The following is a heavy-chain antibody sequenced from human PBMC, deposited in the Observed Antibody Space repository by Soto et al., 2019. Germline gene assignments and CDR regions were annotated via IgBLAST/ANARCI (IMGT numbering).Heavy chain of an antibody. D-gene: IGHD3-10*01. Sequence: GGSLRLSCAASGFTFSSYAMSWVRQAPGKGLEWVSTISGSGDRTYYADSVKGRFTISRDNSKNTLYLQMTSLRVEDTAVYYCARLWFGEETPYWGQGTLVTVSS. V-gene: IGHV3-23*01. CDR1: GFTFSSYA. CDR3: ARLWFGEETPY. CDR2: ISGSGDRT. J-gene: IGHJ4*02.